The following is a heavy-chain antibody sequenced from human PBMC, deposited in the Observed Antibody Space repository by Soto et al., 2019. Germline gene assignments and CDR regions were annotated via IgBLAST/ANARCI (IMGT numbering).Heavy chain of an antibody. CDR3: ARAAPSGITIFGVVIPYYFDY. CDR1: GGSISSGGYY. V-gene: IGHV4-31*01. D-gene: IGHD3-3*01. Sequence: QVQLQESGPGLVKPSQTLSLTCTVSGGSISSGGYYWSWIRQHPGKGLEWIGYSYSSGSTYYNPSLQSTVTTSVDTSKNQFSRTLSSVTAAATAVYYCARAAPSGITIFGVVIPYYFDYWGQGTLVTVSS. J-gene: IGHJ4*02. CDR2: SYSSGST.